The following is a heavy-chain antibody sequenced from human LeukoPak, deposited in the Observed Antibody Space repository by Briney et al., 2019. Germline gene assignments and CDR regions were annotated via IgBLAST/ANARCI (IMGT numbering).Heavy chain of an antibody. CDR3: ARAYCGGDCYSNWFDP. D-gene: IGHD2-21*02. Sequence: ASVKVSCKASGHTFTGYYMHWVRQAPGQGLEWMGWINPNSGGTNYAQKFQGRVTMTRDTSISTAYMELSRLRSDDTAVYYCARAYCGGDCYSNWFDPWGQGTLVTVSS. J-gene: IGHJ5*02. CDR2: INPNSGGT. V-gene: IGHV1-2*02. CDR1: GHTFTGYY.